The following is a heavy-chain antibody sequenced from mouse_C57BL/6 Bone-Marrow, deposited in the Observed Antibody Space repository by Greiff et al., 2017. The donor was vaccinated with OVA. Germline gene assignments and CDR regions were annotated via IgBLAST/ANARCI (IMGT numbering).Heavy chain of an antibody. D-gene: IGHD1-1*01. J-gene: IGHJ2*01. Sequence: DVMLVESGGDLVKPGGSLKLSCAASGFTFSSYGMFWVRQTPDKRLEWVATISSGGSYTYYPDSVKGRFTISRDNAKNTLYLQMSSLKSEDTAMYYCARHYYGSSYYWGQGTTLTVSS. CDR2: ISSGGSYT. CDR1: GFTFSSYG. CDR3: ARHYYGSSYY. V-gene: IGHV5-6*02.